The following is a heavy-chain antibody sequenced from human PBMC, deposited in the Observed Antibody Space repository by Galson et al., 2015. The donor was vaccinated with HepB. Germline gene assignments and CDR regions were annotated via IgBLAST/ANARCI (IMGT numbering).Heavy chain of an antibody. CDR2: IYTSGST. D-gene: IGHD4-17*01. CDR1: GGSISSYY. V-gene: IGHV4-4*07. Sequence: SETLSLTCTVSGGSISSYYWSWIRQSAGKGLEWIGRIYTSGSTNYNPSLKSRVTMSVDTSKNQFSLKLSSVTAADTAVYYCASTRHDYGDYGAWNYFDYWGQGTLVTVSS. CDR3: ASTRHDYGDYGAWNYFDY. J-gene: IGHJ4*02.